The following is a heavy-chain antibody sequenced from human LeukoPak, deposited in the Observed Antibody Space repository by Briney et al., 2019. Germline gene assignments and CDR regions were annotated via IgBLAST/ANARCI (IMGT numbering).Heavy chain of an antibody. D-gene: IGHD4-17*01. CDR2: IYYSGST. Sequence: SETLSLTCTVSGGSISSSSYYWGWIRQPPGKGLEWIGSIYYSGSTYYNPALKSRVTISVDTSKNQFSLKLSSVTAADTAVYYCARDGALYGDPAGYYFDYWGQGTLVTVSS. J-gene: IGHJ4*02. CDR3: ARDGALYGDPAGYYFDY. CDR1: GGSISSSSYY. V-gene: IGHV4-39*07.